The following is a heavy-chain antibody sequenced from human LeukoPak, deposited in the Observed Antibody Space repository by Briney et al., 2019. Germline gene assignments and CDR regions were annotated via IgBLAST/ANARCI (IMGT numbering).Heavy chain of an antibody. Sequence: SETLSLTCAVYGGSFSGYYWSWIRQPPGKGLEWIGEINHSGSTNYNPSLKSRVTISVDTSKNQFSLKLSSVTAADTAVYYCARGKQQLVPFDAFDIWGQGTMVTVSS. J-gene: IGHJ3*02. D-gene: IGHD6-13*01. V-gene: IGHV4-34*01. CDR2: INHSGST. CDR3: ARGKQQLVPFDAFDI. CDR1: GGSFSGYY.